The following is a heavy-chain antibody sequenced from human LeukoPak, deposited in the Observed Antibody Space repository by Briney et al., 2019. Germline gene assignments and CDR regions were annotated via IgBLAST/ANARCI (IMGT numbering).Heavy chain of an antibody. CDR2: IIPIFGTA. J-gene: IGHJ6*03. D-gene: IGHD3-22*01. CDR1: GGTFSSYA. V-gene: IGHV1-69*05. Sequence: SVKVSCKASGGTFSSYAISWVRQAPGQGLEWMGGIIPIFGTANYAQKFQGRVTITTGESTSTAYMELSSLRSEDTAVYYCARVRYYDSSGYQRREGVYYYYYMDVWGKGTTVTVSS. CDR3: ARVRYYDSSGYQRREGVYYYYYMDV.